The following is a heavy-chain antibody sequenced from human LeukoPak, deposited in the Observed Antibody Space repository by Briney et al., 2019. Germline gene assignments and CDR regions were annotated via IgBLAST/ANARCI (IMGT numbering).Heavy chain of an antibody. CDR3: ARAGYLENWYFDL. D-gene: IGHD6-25*01. Sequence: ASVKVSCKASGGTFSSYAISWVRQAPGQGLEWMGGIIPIFGTANYAQRFQGRVTITADKSTSTAYMELSSLRSEDTAVYYCARAGYLENWYFDLWGRGTLVTVSS. J-gene: IGHJ2*01. V-gene: IGHV1-69*06. CDR2: IIPIFGTA. CDR1: GGTFSSYA.